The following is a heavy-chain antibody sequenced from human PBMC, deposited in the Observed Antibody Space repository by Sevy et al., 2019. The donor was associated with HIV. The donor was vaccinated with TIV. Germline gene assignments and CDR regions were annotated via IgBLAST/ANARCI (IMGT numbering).Heavy chain of an antibody. J-gene: IGHJ3*02. D-gene: IGHD3-22*01. CDR1: GFTFGSYA. CDR3: AKDQIGSSGYYPDASDI. CDR2: ISGGGGRT. Sequence: GGSLRLSCAASGFTFGSYAMNWVRQAPGKGLEWVSAISGGGGRTYYADSVKGRFTISRDNSKNTLYLQMNSLRAEDTAVYYCAKDQIGSSGYYPDASDIWGQGTMVTVSS. V-gene: IGHV3-23*01.